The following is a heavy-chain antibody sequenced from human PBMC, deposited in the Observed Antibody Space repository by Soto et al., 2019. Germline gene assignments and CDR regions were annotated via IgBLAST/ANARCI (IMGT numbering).Heavy chain of an antibody. D-gene: IGHD3-10*02. V-gene: IGHV5-51*01. CDR1: GYSFTSYW. CDR2: IYPGDSDT. J-gene: IGHJ6*02. Sequence: GESLKISCKGSGYSFTSYWIGWVRQMPGKGLEWMGIIYPGDSDTRYSPSFQGQVTISADKSISTAYLQWSSLKASDTAMYYCARSTPENFCSGSYPQYYYYGMDGWGQGTTVTVSS. CDR3: ARSTPENFCSGSYPQYYYYGMDG.